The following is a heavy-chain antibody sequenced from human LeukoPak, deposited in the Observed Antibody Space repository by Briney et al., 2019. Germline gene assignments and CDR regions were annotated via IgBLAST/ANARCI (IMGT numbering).Heavy chain of an antibody. V-gene: IGHV4-59*01. CDR1: GGSISSDY. D-gene: IGHD3-10*01. CDR2: IYYSGST. CDR3: ARERTDYGSGSYYTDY. Sequence: SETLSLTCTVSGGSISSDYWSRIRQPPGKGLEWIGYIYYSGSTNYNPSLKSRVTISVDTSKNQFSLKLSSVTAADTAVYYCARERTDYGSGSYYTDYWGQGTLVTVSS. J-gene: IGHJ4*02.